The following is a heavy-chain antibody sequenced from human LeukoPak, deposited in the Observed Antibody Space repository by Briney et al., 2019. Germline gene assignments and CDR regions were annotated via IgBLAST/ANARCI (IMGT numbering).Heavy chain of an antibody. J-gene: IGHJ4*02. Sequence: ASVKVSCKASGGTFSSYAISWVRQAPGQGLEWMGIINPSGGSTSYAQKFQGRVTMTRDTSTSTVYMELSSLRSEDTAVYYCARAPFGIGPFDYWGQGTLVTVSS. CDR3: ARAPFGIGPFDY. CDR2: INPSGGST. V-gene: IGHV1-46*01. D-gene: IGHD3-10*01. CDR1: GGTFSSYA.